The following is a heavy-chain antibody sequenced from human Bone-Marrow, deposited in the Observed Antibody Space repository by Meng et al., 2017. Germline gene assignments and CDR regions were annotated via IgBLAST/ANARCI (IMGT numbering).Heavy chain of an antibody. CDR3: TTARELDY. V-gene: IGHV3-49*04. J-gene: IGHJ4*02. D-gene: IGHD1-1*01. CDR2: IRSKAYGGTT. Sequence: GESLKISCAASGFTFSNAWMSWVRQAPGKGLEWVGFIRSKAYGGTTEYAASVKGRFTISRDDSKSIAYLQMNSLKTEDTAVYYCTTARELDYWGQGALVTVSS. CDR1: GFTFSNAW.